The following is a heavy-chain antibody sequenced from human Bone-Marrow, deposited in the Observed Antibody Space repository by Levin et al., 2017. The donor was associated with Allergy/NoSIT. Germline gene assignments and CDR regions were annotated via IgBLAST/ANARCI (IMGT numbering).Heavy chain of an antibody. CDR1: GFSVSSHY. Sequence: GESLKISCAASGFSVSSHYMSWVRQAPGKGLEWVSIIYNDGFTYYADSAKGRFTVSRDNSKNTLYLQMNSLRADDTAVYYCVGGYFFDYWGQGSLVTVSS. J-gene: IGHJ4*02. CDR3: VGGYFFDY. V-gene: IGHV3-53*01. CDR2: IYNDGFT.